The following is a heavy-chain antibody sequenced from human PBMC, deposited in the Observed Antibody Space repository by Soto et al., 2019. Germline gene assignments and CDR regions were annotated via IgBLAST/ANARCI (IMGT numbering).Heavy chain of an antibody. CDR1: GFTFSSYA. V-gene: IGHV3-23*01. Sequence: EVQLLESGGGLVQPGGSLRLSCAASGFTFSSYAMNWVRQAPGKGLEWVSVISGSGDSTYYADSVKGRFTISRDNSKNTLYLQTNSLRAEDTAVYYCASRSSGWYFDYWGQGTLGTVSS. CDR2: ISGSGDST. CDR3: ASRSSGWYFDY. J-gene: IGHJ4*02. D-gene: IGHD6-19*01.